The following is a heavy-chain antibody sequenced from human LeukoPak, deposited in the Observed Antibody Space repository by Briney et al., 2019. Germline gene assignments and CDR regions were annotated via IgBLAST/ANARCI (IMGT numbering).Heavy chain of an antibody. CDR1: GGSIRSSNYY. D-gene: IGHD3-10*01. CDR2: IYYSGST. Sequence: SETLSLTCNVSGGSIRSSNYYWVWIRQPPGKGLEWIGTIYYSGSTYYNPSLKSRLTISVDTSKNQFSLKLSSVTAADTAVYYCARSMVRGVIWPEYPTAHDYWGQGTLVTVSS. J-gene: IGHJ4*02. CDR3: ARSMVRGVIWPEYPTAHDY. V-gene: IGHV4-39*01.